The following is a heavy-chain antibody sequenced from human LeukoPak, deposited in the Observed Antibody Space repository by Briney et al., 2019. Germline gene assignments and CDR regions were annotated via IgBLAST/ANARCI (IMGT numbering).Heavy chain of an antibody. Sequence: GGSLGLSCAGPGFMFHDYAIHWVRQAPGKGLEWVSLISGDGGSTFYADSVKGRFTISRDNSKNSLYLQMNSLRSDDTALYYCARESESSGWYDYWGQGTLVTVPS. V-gene: IGHV3-43*02. J-gene: IGHJ4*02. CDR3: ARESESSGWYDY. CDR1: GFMFHDYA. CDR2: ISGDGGST. D-gene: IGHD6-19*01.